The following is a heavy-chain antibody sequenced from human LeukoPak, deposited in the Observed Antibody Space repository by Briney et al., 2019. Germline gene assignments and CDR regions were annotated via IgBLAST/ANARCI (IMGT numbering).Heavy chain of an antibody. CDR1: GGSFSGYY. J-gene: IGHJ4*02. D-gene: IGHD3-9*01. Sequence: SETLSLTCAVYGGSFSGYYWSWIRQPPGKGLEWIGEINHSGSTNYNPSLKSRVTISVDTSKNQFSLKLTSVTAADTAIYYCGKTDIYFNPIDYWGPGSLVTVSS. CDR2: INHSGST. V-gene: IGHV4-34*01. CDR3: GKTDIYFNPIDY.